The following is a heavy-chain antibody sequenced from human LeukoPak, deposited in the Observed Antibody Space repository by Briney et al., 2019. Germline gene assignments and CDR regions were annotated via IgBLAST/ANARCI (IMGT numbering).Heavy chain of an antibody. CDR1: GFSFSSYA. J-gene: IGHJ6*02. CDR2: ISGSGGST. V-gene: IGHV3-23*01. Sequence: GGSLRLSCAASGFSFSSYAMSWVRQAPGKGLEWVSAISGSGGSTYYADSVKGRFTISRDNSKNTLYLQMNSLRAEDTAVYYCATDTLTYDILTGYYYGMDVWGQGTTVTVSS. CDR3: ATDTLTYDILTGYYYGMDV. D-gene: IGHD3-9*01.